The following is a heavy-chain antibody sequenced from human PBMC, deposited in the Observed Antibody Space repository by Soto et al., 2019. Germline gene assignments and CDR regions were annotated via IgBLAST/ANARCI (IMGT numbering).Heavy chain of an antibody. J-gene: IGHJ5*02. Sequence: EVQLLESGGGLVQPGGSLRLSCAASGFTFSSYAMSWVRQAPGKGLEWVSAISGSGGSTYYADSVKGRFTISRDNSKNPRYLQMNSLRAEDTAVYYCAKQLQLWLRGWFDPWGQGTLVTVSS. CDR3: AKQLQLWLRGWFDP. D-gene: IGHD5-18*01. CDR1: GFTFSSYA. CDR2: ISGSGGST. V-gene: IGHV3-23*01.